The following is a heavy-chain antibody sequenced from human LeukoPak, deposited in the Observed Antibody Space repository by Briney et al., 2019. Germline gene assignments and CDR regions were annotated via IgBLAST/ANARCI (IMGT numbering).Heavy chain of an antibody. CDR3: ARVQGIVVVGGAFDI. CDR1: GGSISSYY. V-gene: IGHV4-59*01. Sequence: SGPTLVKPSETLSLTCTVSGGSISSYYWSWIRQPPGKGLEWIGYIYYSGSTNYNPSLKSRVTISVDTSKNQFSLKLTSVTAADTAVYYCARVQGIVVVGGAFDIWGQGTMVTVSS. J-gene: IGHJ3*02. D-gene: IGHD3-22*01. CDR2: IYYSGST.